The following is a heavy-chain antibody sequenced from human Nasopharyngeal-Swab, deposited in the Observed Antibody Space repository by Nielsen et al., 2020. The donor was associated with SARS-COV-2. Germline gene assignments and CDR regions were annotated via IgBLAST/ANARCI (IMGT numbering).Heavy chain of an antibody. J-gene: IGHJ4*02. CDR3: ARGYQLIRGFDY. D-gene: IGHD2-2*01. CDR2: VHWDDEK. V-gene: IGHV2-5*02. Sequence: WIRQPPGKALEWLALVHWDDEKRYIPSLKSRLTITKDTSKNQVVLTMTNVDPVDTATYYCARGYQLIRGFDYWGQGTLVTVSS.